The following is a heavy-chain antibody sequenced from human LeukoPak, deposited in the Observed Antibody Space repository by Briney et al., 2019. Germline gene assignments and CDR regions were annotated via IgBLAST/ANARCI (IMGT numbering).Heavy chain of an antibody. CDR3: ASLGDGYP. CDR2: ISYDGSNK. V-gene: IGHV3-30-3*01. CDR1: GFTFSSYA. D-gene: IGHD5-24*01. J-gene: IGHJ5*02. Sequence: GGSLRLSCAASGFTFSSYAMHWVRQAPGKGLEWVAVISYDGSNKYYADPVKGRFTISRDNSKNTLYLQMNSLRAEDTAVYYCASLGDGYPWGQGTLVTVSS.